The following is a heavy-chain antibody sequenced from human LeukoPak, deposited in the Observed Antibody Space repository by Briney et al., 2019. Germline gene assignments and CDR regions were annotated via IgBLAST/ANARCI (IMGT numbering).Heavy chain of an antibody. D-gene: IGHD3-22*01. CDR3: AADYYDSSGHHFDY. Sequence: PGGSLRLSCAASGFTFSSYAMSWVRQAPGKALEWVSAISGSGGSTYYADSVKGRFTISRDNSKNTLYLQMNSLRAEDTAVYYCAADYYDSSGHHFDYWGQGTLVTVSS. CDR2: ISGSGGST. J-gene: IGHJ4*02. V-gene: IGHV3-23*01. CDR1: GFTFSSYA.